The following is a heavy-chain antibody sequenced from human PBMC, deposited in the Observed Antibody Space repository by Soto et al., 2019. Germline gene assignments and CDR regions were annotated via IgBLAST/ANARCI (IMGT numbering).Heavy chain of an antibody. V-gene: IGHV4-4*02. Sequence: QVQLQESGPGLVKPSGTLSLTCAVSGGSISSSNWWSWVRQPPGKGLEWIGEIYHSGSTNYNPSLKTRATISVDKSNTQFPLTLSSVTAAHTAVYYCARVSGSYYYGMDGWGQGTTVTVSS. CDR1: GGSISSSNW. J-gene: IGHJ6*02. CDR3: ARVSGSYYYGMDG. CDR2: IYHSGST. D-gene: IGHD3-10*01.